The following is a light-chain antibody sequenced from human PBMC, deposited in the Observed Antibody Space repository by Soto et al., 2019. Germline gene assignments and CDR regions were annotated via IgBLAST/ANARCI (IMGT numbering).Light chain of an antibody. V-gene: IGKV1-27*01. J-gene: IGKJ4*01. CDR1: QDISTY. Sequence: DIQMTQAPSSLSASVGDRVTITCRARQDISTYLAWYQQKPGKVPKLLISAAYTLQSGVPSRFSGSGPGTDFTLTISSLQPEDVATYYCQKYNNAPLTFGGGTKVEIK. CDR3: QKYNNAPLT. CDR2: AAY.